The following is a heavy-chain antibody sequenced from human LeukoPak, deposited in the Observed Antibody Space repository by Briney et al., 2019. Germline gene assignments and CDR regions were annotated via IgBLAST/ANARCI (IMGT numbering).Heavy chain of an antibody. Sequence: GGSLRLSCAASGFTFSNSAMAWVRQAPGKGLEWVSSISTGGGSTYSADSVKGRFTTSRDKSKDTLFLQMNSLRAEDTAVYYCASYSSCWPDYWGQGTLVTVSS. J-gene: IGHJ4*02. V-gene: IGHV3-23*01. D-gene: IGHD6-19*01. CDR1: GFTFSNSA. CDR3: ASYSSCWPDY. CDR2: ISTGGGST.